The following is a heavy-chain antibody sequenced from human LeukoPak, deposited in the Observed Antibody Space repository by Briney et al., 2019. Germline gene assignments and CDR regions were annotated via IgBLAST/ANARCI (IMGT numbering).Heavy chain of an antibody. CDR1: GGSFSGYY. V-gene: IGHV4-34*01. Sequence: PSETLSLTCAVYGGSFSGYYWSWIRQPPGKGLEWIGEINHSGSTYYNPSLKSRVTISVDTSKNQFSLKLSSVTAADTAVYYCTRGSIAYYYMDVWGKGTTVTISS. J-gene: IGHJ6*03. CDR2: INHSGST. D-gene: IGHD3-22*01. CDR3: TRGSIAYYYMDV.